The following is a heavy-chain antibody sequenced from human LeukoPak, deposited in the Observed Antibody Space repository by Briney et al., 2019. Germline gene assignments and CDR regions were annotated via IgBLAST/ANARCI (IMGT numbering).Heavy chain of an antibody. CDR1: GYSFTSYW. CDR2: IHPGDSDT. J-gene: IGHJ4*02. Sequence: GESLKISCKGSGYSFTSYWIGWVRQLPGKGLEWMGIIHPGDSDTRYSPSFQGQVTISADKSISTAYLQWSSLKASDTAMYYCARATGVYGHTTYYFDYWGQGTLVTVSS. V-gene: IGHV5-51*01. CDR3: ARATGVYGHTTYYFDY. D-gene: IGHD6-6*01.